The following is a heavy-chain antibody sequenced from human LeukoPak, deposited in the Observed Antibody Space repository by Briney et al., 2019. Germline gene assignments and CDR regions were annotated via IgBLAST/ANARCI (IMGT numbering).Heavy chain of an antibody. Sequence: GSLRLSCAASGFTFSSYAMSWVRQAPGKGLEWVSAISGSGGSTYYADSVKGRFTISRDNSKNTLYLQMNSLRAEDTAVYYCAKDDRLYYDSSGSIFGLFDYWGQGTLVTVSS. D-gene: IGHD3-22*01. CDR3: AKDDRLYYDSSGSIFGLFDY. CDR1: GFTFSSYA. CDR2: ISGSGGST. V-gene: IGHV3-23*01. J-gene: IGHJ4*02.